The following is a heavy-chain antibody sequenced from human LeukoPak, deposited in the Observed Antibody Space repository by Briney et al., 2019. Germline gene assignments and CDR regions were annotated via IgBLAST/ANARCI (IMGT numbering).Heavy chain of an antibody. CDR3: ARDYVSTTGTTKYYFDY. J-gene: IGHJ4*02. V-gene: IGHV3-48*03. CDR1: GFTFSSYA. CDR2: ISGSGSTI. Sequence: PGGSLRLSCAASGFTFSSYAMNWVRQAPGKGLEWVSYISGSGSTIYYADSVKGRFTISRDNAKNSLYLQMNSLRAEDTAVYYCARDYVSTTGTTKYYFDYWGQGTLVTVSS. D-gene: IGHD1-1*01.